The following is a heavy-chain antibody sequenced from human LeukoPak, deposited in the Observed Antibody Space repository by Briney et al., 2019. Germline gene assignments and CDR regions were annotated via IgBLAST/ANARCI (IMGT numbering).Heavy chain of an antibody. CDR2: IIPILGIA. V-gene: IGHV1-69*04. Sequence: SLKVSCKASGGTFSSYAISWVRQAPGQGLEWMGRIIPILGIANYAQKFQGRVTITADKSTSTAYMELSSLRSEDTAVYYCARAHISGDYDSSGYPFDYWGQGTLVTVSS. J-gene: IGHJ4*02. CDR3: ARAHISGDYDSSGYPFDY. D-gene: IGHD3-22*01. CDR1: GGTFSSYA.